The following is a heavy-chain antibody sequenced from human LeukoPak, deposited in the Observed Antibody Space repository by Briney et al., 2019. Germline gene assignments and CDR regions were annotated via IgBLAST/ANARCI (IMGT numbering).Heavy chain of an antibody. CDR2: IYHSGST. V-gene: IGHV4-38-2*02. Sequence: KPSETLSLTCTVSGYSISSGCYWGWIRQPPGKGLERIGSIYHSGSTYYNPSLKSRVTISVDTSKNQFSLKLSSVTAADTAVYYCASNGWGGDDYWGQGTLVTVSS. D-gene: IGHD6-19*01. CDR1: GYSISSGCY. CDR3: ASNGWGGDDY. J-gene: IGHJ4*02.